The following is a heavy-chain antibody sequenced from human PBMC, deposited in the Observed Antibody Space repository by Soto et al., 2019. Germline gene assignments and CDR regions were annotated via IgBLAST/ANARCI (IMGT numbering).Heavy chain of an antibody. Sequence: EVQLVESGGGLVQPGGSLRLSCAASGFTVSSNYMSWVRQAPGKGLEWVSVIYSGGSTYYADSVKGRFTISRDNSKNTLYLQMNRLRAEDTAVYYCARVLGGYSGPDDLDYWGQGTLVTVSS. V-gene: IGHV3-66*01. CDR3: ARVLGGYSGPDDLDY. D-gene: IGHD5-12*01. CDR1: GFTVSSNY. CDR2: IYSGGST. J-gene: IGHJ4*02.